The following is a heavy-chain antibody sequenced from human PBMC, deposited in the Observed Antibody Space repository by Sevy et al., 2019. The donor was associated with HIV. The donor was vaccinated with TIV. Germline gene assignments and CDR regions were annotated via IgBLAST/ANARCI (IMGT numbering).Heavy chain of an antibody. J-gene: IGHJ6*02. CDR1: GFTFSDYY. CDR2: ISSSGSTI. Sequence: GGSLRLSCAASGFTFSDYYMNWIRQAPGKGLEWVSYISSSGSTIYYAHSVKGRFTISRDNAKNSLYLQMNSLRAEDTAVYYCARDGVRFLEWLSDEYGMDVWGQGTTVTVSS. V-gene: IGHV3-11*01. CDR3: ARDGVRFLEWLSDEYGMDV. D-gene: IGHD3-3*01.